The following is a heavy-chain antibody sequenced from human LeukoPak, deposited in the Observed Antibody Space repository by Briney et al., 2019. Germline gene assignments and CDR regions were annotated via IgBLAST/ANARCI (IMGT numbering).Heavy chain of an antibody. D-gene: IGHD5-18*01. V-gene: IGHV3-7*03. CDR1: GFTFSSYW. CDR2: IKQDGSEK. J-gene: IGHJ4*02. CDR3: AKDRGYSYVPTYFDY. Sequence: PGGSLRLSCAASGFTFSSYWMSWVRQAPGKGLEWVANIKQDGSEKYYVDSVKGRFTISRDNSKNTLYLQMNSLRAEDTAVYYCAKDRGYSYVPTYFDYWGQGTLVTVSS.